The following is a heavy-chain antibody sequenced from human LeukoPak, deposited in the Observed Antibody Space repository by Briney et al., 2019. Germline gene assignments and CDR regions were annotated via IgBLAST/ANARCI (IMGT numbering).Heavy chain of an antibody. Sequence: PGGSLRLSCAAPGFTFSSYAMSWVRQAPGKGLDWVSCISGGGGSTDYGDSVKGRFTISRDNSKNTLYLQMNSLRAEDTAVYYCAKDRYNAVRNFDYWGQGTLVTVSS. CDR2: ISGGGGST. V-gene: IGHV3-23*01. CDR3: AKDRYNAVRNFDY. D-gene: IGHD5-24*01. J-gene: IGHJ4*02. CDR1: GFTFSSYA.